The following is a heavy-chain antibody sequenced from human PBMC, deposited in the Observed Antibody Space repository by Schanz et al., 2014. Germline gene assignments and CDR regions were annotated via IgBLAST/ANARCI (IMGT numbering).Heavy chain of an antibody. CDR1: GFNFSSYG. V-gene: IGHV3-30*18. Sequence: QVQLVESGGGVVQPGRSLRLSCAASGFNFSSYGMHWVRQAPGKGLEWVAVISDDGSNHYYADSVKGRFTISRDNSKNTLYLQMKSLRVEDTAVYYCVKDPDKYNCNDVEDMDVWGPGTTVTVSS. CDR3: VKDPDKYNCNDVEDMDV. CDR2: ISDDGSNH. J-gene: IGHJ6*01. D-gene: IGHD1-1*01.